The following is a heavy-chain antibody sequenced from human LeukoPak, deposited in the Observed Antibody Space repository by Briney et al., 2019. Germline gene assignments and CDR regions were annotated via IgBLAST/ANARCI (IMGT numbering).Heavy chain of an antibody. V-gene: IGHV3-30*04. J-gene: IGHJ6*03. CDR2: ISYDGSNK. CDR3: ARDPGPYGDYMDV. Sequence: PGGSLRLSCAASGVTFSSYAMHWVRQAPGKGLEWVAVISYDGSNKYYAESVKGRLTISRDNSKNTLYLQMNSLRPEDTAVYYCARDPGPYGDYMDVWGKGTTVTVSS. CDR1: GVTFSSYA. D-gene: IGHD1-1*01.